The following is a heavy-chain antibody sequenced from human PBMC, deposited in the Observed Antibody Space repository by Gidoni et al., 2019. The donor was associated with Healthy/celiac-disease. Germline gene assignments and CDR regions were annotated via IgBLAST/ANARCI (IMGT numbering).Heavy chain of an antibody. CDR2: ISYDGSNK. CDR3: ANRDYYDSSPD. V-gene: IGHV3-30*18. J-gene: IGHJ4*02. CDR1: GFTFSSYG. D-gene: IGHD3-22*01. Sequence: QVQLVESGGGVVQPGRSLRLSCAASGFTFSSYGMHWVRQAPGKGLEWVAVISYDGSNKYYADSVKGRFTISRDNSKNTLYLQMNSLRAEDTAVYYCANRDYYDSSPDWGQGTLVTVSS.